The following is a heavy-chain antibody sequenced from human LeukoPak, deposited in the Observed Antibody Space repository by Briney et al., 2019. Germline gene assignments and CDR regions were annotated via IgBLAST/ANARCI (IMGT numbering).Heavy chain of an antibody. Sequence: ASVKVSCKASGDTLSSYAMSWVRQAPGQGLEWMGIINPSGGSTSYAQKFQGRVTMTRDTSTSTVYMELSSLRSEDTAVYYCARDPEYCSSTSCSTGYYYYGMDVWGQGTTVTVSS. CDR3: ARDPEYCSSTSCSTGYYYYGMDV. CDR2: INPSGGST. D-gene: IGHD2-2*01. V-gene: IGHV1-46*01. CDR1: GDTLSSYA. J-gene: IGHJ6*02.